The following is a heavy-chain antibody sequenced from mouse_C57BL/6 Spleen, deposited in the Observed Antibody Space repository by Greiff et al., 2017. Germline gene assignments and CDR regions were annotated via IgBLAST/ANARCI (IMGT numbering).Heavy chain of an antibody. J-gene: IGHJ4*01. D-gene: IGHD1-1*01. CDR3: AREWVDYAMDY. Sequence: VQLQQSGPELVKPGDSVKISCKASGYSFTGYFLNWVMQSHGKSLEWIGRINPYNGDTFYNQKFKGKATSTVDKSSSTAHMELRSLTSEDSAVYYCAREWVDYAMDYWGQGTSVTVSS. CDR2: INPYNGDT. CDR1: GYSFTGYF. V-gene: IGHV1-20*01.